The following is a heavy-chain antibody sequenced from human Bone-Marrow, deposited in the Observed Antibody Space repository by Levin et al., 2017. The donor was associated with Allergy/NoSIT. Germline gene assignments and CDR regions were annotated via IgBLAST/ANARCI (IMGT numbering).Heavy chain of an antibody. Sequence: SETLSLTCTVSGGSISSGDYYWSWIRQPPGKGLEWIGYIYYSGSTYYNPSLKSRVTISVDTSKNQFSLKLSSVTAADTAVYYCARAEQQLVRPFDYWGQGTLVTVSS. CDR1: GGSISSGDYY. J-gene: IGHJ4*02. V-gene: IGHV4-30-4*01. CDR3: ARAEQQLVRPFDY. CDR2: IYYSGST. D-gene: IGHD6-13*01.